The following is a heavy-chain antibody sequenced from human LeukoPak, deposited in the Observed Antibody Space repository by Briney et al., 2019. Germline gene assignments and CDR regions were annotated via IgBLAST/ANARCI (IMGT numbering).Heavy chain of an antibody. CDR2: ISGSGGST. CDR3: AKVIAIQYYFDY. J-gene: IGHJ4*02. D-gene: IGHD2-21*01. V-gene: IGHV3-23*01. CDR1: GFTFRSYA. Sequence: GGSLRLSCAASGFTFRSYAMSWVRQAPGKGLEWVSAISGSGGSTYYADSVKGRSTISRDNSKNTLYLQMNSLRAEDTAVYYCAKVIAIQYYFDYWGQGTLVTVSS.